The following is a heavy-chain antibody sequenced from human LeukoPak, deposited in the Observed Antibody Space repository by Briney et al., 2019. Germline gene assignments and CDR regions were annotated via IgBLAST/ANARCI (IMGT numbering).Heavy chain of an antibody. V-gene: IGHV4-59*12. J-gene: IGHJ6*03. CDR2: IYYSGST. Sequence: SETLSLTCTVSGGSISSYYWSWIRQPPGKGLEWIGFIYYSGSTHYNPSLKSRVTISVDTSKNQFSLKLSSVTAADTAVYYCARLRRYYYYMDVWGKGTTVTISS. CDR3: ARLRRYYYYMDV. CDR1: GGSISSYY.